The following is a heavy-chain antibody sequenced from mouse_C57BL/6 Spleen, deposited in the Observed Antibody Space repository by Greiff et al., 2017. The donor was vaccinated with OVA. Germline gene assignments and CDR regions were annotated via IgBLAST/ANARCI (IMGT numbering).Heavy chain of an antibody. J-gene: IGHJ2*01. CDR3: ARYDAGRYYFDY. CDR2: IRNKANGYTT. D-gene: IGHD1-1*01. Sequence: EVKLMESGGGLVQPGGSLSLSCAASGFTFTDYYMSWVRQPPGKALEWLGFIRNKANGYTTEYSASVKGRFTISRDNSQSILYLQMNALRAEDSATYYCARYDAGRYYFDYWGQGTTLTVSS. V-gene: IGHV7-3*01. CDR1: GFTFTDYY.